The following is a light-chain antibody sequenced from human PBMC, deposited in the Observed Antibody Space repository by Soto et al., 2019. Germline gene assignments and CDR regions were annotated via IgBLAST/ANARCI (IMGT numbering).Light chain of an antibody. J-gene: IGKJ1*01. Sequence: EIVMPPSPATLSVSPGASATLSGRTSQSVSNYLAWYQQKPGQAPRLLIYDTSKRATGIPDRFSGSGSGTDFTLTISRLEPEDFAVYYCQQYQNSPRTFGQGTKVDIK. CDR1: QSVSNY. CDR2: DTS. CDR3: QQYQNSPRT. V-gene: IGKV3D-15*01.